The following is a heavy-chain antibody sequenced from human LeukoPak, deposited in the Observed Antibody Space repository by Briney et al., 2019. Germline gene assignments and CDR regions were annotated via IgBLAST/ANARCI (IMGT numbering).Heavy chain of an antibody. V-gene: IGHV3-9*01. CDR2: ISWNSGSI. D-gene: IGHD6-19*01. J-gene: IGHJ3*02. Sequence: GGSLRLSCAASGFTFDDYAMHWVRQAPGKGLEWVSGISWNSGSIGYADSVKGRFTISRDNAKNSLYLQMNSLRAEDTALYYCAKDRGRSGWTDAFDIWGQGTMVTVSS. CDR3: AKDRGRSGWTDAFDI. CDR1: GFTFDDYA.